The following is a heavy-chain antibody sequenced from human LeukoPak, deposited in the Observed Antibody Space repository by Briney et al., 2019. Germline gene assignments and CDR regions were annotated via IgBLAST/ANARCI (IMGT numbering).Heavy chain of an antibody. J-gene: IGHJ4*02. Sequence: PGGSLRLSCAASGFTFSSYSMNWVRQAPGKGLEWISYIRRDGSRIYYADSVEGRFIISRDNAKNSLYLQTDSLRVEDTAVYYCTRDPHALDFWGQGTLVTVSS. CDR3: TRDPHALDF. CDR1: GFTFSSYS. V-gene: IGHV3-21*05. CDR2: IRRDGSRI.